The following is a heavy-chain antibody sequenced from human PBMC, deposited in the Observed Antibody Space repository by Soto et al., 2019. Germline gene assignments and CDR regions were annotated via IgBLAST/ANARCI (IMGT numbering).Heavy chain of an antibody. V-gene: IGHV1-8*01. CDR1: GYTFTSYD. CDR3: ARLDVSTTTGLYMGV. J-gene: IGHJ6*03. Sequence: ASVKVSCKASGYTFTSYDINWVRQATGQGLELMGWMNPNSGNTGYAQKFQGRVTMTRNTSISTAYMELSSLRSEDTAVYYCARLDVSTTTGLYMGVWGKGTTVTVSS. D-gene: IGHD2-2*01. CDR2: MNPNSGNT.